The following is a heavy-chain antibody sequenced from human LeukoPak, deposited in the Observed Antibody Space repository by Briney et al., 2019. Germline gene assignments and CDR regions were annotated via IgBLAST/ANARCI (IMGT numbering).Heavy chain of an antibody. Sequence: SETLSLTCAVYGGSFSGYYWSWIRQPPGKGLGWIGEINHSGSTNYNPSLKSRVTISVDTSKNQFSLKLSSVTAADTAVYYCARGPDYYDSSGYYYETPFDYWGQGTLVTVSS. J-gene: IGHJ4*02. CDR3: ARGPDYYDSSGYYYETPFDY. V-gene: IGHV4-34*01. CDR1: GGSFSGYY. D-gene: IGHD3-22*01. CDR2: INHSGST.